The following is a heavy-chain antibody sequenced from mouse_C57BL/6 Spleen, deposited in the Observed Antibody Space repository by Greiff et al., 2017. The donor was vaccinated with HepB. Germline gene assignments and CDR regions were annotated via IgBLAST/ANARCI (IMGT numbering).Heavy chain of an antibody. D-gene: IGHD1-1*01. Sequence: VQLQQSGPELVKPGASVKISCKASGYSFTGYYMNWVKQSPEKSLEWIGEINPSTGGTTYNQKFKAKATLTVDKSSSTAYMQLKSLTSEDSAVYYGAIITTVADMDYWGQGTSVTVSS. CDR3: AIITTVADMDY. CDR1: GYSFTGYY. J-gene: IGHJ4*01. CDR2: INPSTGGT. V-gene: IGHV1-42*01.